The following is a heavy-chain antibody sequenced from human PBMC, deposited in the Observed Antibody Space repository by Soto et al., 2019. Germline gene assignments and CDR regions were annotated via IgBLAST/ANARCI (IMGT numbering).Heavy chain of an antibody. CDR1: GAALNSGNYY. Sequence: TLSLTCRVSGAALNSGNYYWSWIRQVPGKGLEWIGHIYVTGAVDYNPSLRDRITISQDTSERQFSLNLRLVTAADTAVYYCARLRIAPNNYKWFDPWGQAPLVTLSS. J-gene: IGHJ5*02. V-gene: IGHV4-31*03. CDR2: IYVTGAV. CDR3: ARLRIAPNNYKWFDP. D-gene: IGHD1-20*01.